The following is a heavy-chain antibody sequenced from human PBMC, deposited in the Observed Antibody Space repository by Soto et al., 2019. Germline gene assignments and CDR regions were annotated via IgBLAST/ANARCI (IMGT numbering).Heavy chain of an antibody. D-gene: IGHD1-26*01. CDR1: GFTFSSYA. Sequence: QVPLVESGGGVVQPGRSLRLSCAASGFTFSSYAMHWVRQAPGKGLEWVAVISYDGSNKYYADSVKGRFTISRDNSKNTLYLQMNSLRAEDTAVYYCARGVIVGATLNLDYWGQGTLVTVSS. CDR2: ISYDGSNK. V-gene: IGHV3-30-3*01. J-gene: IGHJ4*02. CDR3: ARGVIVGATLNLDY.